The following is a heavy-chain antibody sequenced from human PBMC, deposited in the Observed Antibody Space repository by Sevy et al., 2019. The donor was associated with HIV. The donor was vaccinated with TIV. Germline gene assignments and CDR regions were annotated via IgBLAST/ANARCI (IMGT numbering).Heavy chain of an antibody. V-gene: IGHV7-4-1*02. CDR2: INANTGKP. Sequence: ASVKVSCKASGYRFTSYAMNWVRQAPGQGLEWMGWINANTGKPTYAQGFTGRFGFSLDTSVNTAYLQISSLKAEDTAVYYCAKGRPGSGYAGAAAGDWGQGTRVTVSS. J-gene: IGHJ4*02. CDR1: GYRFTSYA. D-gene: IGHD5-12*01. CDR3: AKGRPGSGYAGAAAGD.